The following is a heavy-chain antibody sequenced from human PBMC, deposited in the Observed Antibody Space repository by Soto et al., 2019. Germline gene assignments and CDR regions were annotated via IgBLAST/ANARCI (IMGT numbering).Heavy chain of an antibody. J-gene: IGHJ6*01. CDR2: ISYDGSNK. CDR1: GFTSSSYG. V-gene: IGHV3-30*18. CDR3: AKVWRGYSYGYDYYYYYCMDV. Sequence: GGSLRLSCAASGFTSSSYGMHWVRQAPGKGLEWVAVISYDGSNKYYADSVKGRFTISRDNSKNTLYLQMNSLRAEDTAVYYCAKVWRGYSYGYDYYYYYCMDVWGPETTSTVSS. D-gene: IGHD5-18*01.